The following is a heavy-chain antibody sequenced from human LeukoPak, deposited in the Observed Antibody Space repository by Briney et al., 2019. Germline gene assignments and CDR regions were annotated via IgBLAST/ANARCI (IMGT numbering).Heavy chain of an antibody. V-gene: IGHV1-69*04. CDR3: ARETSGGYYLDY. D-gene: IGHD3-22*01. Sequence: ASVKVPCKASGGTFSSYAISWVRQAPGQGLEWMGRITPILGIANYAQKFQGRVTITADKSTSTAYMELSSLRSEDTAVYYCARETSGGYYLDYWGQGTLVTVSS. CDR2: ITPILGIA. J-gene: IGHJ4*02. CDR1: GGTFSSYA.